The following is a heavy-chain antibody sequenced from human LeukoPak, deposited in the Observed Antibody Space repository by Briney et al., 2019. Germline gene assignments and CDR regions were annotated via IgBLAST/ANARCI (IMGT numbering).Heavy chain of an antibody. CDR1: GFTFSSYA. CDR3: ARGSMGWFDP. J-gene: IGHJ5*02. V-gene: IGHV4-34*01. D-gene: IGHD2/OR15-2a*01. Sequence: GSLRLSCAASGFTFSSYAMSWIRQPPGKGLEWIGEINHSGSTNYNPSLKSRVTISVDTSKNQFSLKLSSVTAADTAVYYCARGSMGWFDPWGQGTLVTVSS. CDR2: INHSGST.